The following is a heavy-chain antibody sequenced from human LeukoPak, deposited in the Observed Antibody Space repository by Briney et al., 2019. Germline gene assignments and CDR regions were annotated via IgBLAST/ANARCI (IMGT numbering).Heavy chain of an antibody. Sequence: GESLQISCKGSGYSFTSYWIGWVRQMPGKGLEWMGIIYPGDSDTRYSPSFQGQVTISADKSISTAYLQWSTLKASDTAIYYCTRHWGVVSAANNKWFDPWGQGTLVTVSS. CDR3: TRHWGVVSAANNKWFDP. J-gene: IGHJ5*02. V-gene: IGHV5-51*01. CDR2: IYPGDSDT. D-gene: IGHD2-2*01. CDR1: GYSFTSYW.